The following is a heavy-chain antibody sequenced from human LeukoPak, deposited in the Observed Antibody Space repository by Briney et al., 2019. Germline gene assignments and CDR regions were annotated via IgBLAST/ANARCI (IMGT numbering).Heavy chain of an antibody. CDR1: GGTFSSYA. D-gene: IGHD3-22*01. Sequence: SVTVSFKASGGTFSSYAISWVRQAPGQGLEWMGGIIPIFGTANYAQKFQGRVTITADESTSTAYMELSSLRSEDTAVYYCARSRHYYDSSGYPPELGYWGQGTLVTVSS. V-gene: IGHV1-69*13. CDR3: ARSRHYYDSSGYPPELGY. CDR2: IIPIFGTA. J-gene: IGHJ4*02.